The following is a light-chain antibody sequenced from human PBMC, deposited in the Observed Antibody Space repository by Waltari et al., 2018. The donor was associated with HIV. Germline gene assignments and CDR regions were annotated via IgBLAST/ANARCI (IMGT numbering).Light chain of an antibody. CDR2: RNN. CDR3: AVWDDTLSGHLV. Sequence: QSVLTQPPSASGPPGPRVTISCSGSSSTFARHSVHWSQQPPGTAPKLLLYRNNQRPSGVPDRFSGSKSGTSASLAISGLRSEDEADYYCAVWDDTLSGHLVFGGGTKLTVL. CDR1: SSTFARHS. J-gene: IGLJ2*01. V-gene: IGLV1-47*01.